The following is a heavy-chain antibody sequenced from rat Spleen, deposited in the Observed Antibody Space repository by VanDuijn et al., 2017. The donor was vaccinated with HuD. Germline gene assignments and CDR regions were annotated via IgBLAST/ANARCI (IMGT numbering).Heavy chain of an antibody. CDR2: ISFEGSRS. Sequence: EVQLVESDGGLVQPGRSLKLSCAASGFTFSDYYMVWVRQAPKKGLEWVASISFEGSRSYYGDSVKGRFTISRDNAKSTLYLQMDSLRSEDTATYYCARHDYDGYYPDYWGQGVLVTVSS. J-gene: IGHJ2*01. CDR1: GFTFSDYY. V-gene: IGHV5-22*01. CDR3: ARHDYDGYYPDY. D-gene: IGHD1-12*03.